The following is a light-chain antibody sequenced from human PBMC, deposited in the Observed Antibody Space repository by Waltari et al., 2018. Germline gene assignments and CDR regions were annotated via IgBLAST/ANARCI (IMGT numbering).Light chain of an antibody. J-gene: IGKJ4*01. CDR3: QQRRSWPLT. CDR2: DTS. Sequence: DIVLTQSPAILSFSPGERAPLSFRASQSVSNYLAWYQQKPGQAPRLLIYDTSNRATGIPARFSGSGFGTDFTLTISSLDPEDFAIYYCQQRRSWPLTFGGGTKLEIK. V-gene: IGKV3-11*01. CDR1: QSVSNY.